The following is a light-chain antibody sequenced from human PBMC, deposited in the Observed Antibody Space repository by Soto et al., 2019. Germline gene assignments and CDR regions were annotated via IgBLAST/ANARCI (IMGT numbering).Light chain of an antibody. J-gene: IGLJ3*02. V-gene: IGLV4-60*02. CDR1: RGHISYI. Sequence: QSVLTQSSSASASLGSSVKLTCPLSRGHISYIIAWHQQQPGKAPRYLMKLEGSGSYNKGSGVPDRFSGSSSGADRYLTISNLQFEDEADYYCETWDSNTRVFGGGTKLTVL. CDR3: ETWDSNTRV. CDR2: LEGSGSY.